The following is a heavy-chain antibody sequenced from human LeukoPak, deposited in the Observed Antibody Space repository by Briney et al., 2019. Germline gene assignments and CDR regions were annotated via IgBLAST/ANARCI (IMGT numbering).Heavy chain of an antibody. V-gene: IGHV7-4-1*02. CDR2: INTNTGNP. CDR1: GYTFTSYA. CDR3: ARGDYGDPFNEWLDAFDI. J-gene: IGHJ3*02. Sequence: ASVKVSCKASGYTFTSYAMNWVRQAPGQGLEWMGWINTNTGNPTYAQGFTGRFVFSLDTSVSTAYLQISSLKAEDTAVYYCARGDYGDPFNEWLDAFDIWGQGTMVTVSS. D-gene: IGHD4-17*01.